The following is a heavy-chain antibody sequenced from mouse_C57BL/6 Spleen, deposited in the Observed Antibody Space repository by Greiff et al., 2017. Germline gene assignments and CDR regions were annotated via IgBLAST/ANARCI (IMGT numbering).Heavy chain of an antibody. CDR2: IYPGDGDT. CDR1: GYAFSSSW. D-gene: IGHD1-1*01. J-gene: IGHJ3*01. CDR3: AREATVVAPRFAY. Sequence: VQLQQSGPELVKPGASVKISCKASGYAFSSSWMNWVKQRPGKGLEWIGRIYPGDGDTNYNGKFKGKATLTADKSSSTAYMQLSSLTSEDSAVYFCAREATVVAPRFAYWGQGTLVTVSA. V-gene: IGHV1-82*01.